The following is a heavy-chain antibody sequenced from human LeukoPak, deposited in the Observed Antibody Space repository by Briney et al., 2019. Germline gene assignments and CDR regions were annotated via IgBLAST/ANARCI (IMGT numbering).Heavy chain of an antibody. CDR3: ARGGYDILTGYYVDY. Sequence: SETLSLTCTVSGYSISSGYYWGWIRQPPGKGLEWIGSIYHSGSTYYNPSLKSRVTISVDTSKNQFSLKLSSVTAADTAVYYCARGGYDILTGYYVDYWGQGTLVTVSS. D-gene: IGHD3-9*01. CDR2: IYHSGST. V-gene: IGHV4-38-2*02. J-gene: IGHJ4*02. CDR1: GYSISSGYY.